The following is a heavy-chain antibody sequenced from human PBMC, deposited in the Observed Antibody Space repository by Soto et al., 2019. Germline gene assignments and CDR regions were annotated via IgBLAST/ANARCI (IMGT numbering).Heavy chain of an antibody. Sequence: GGSLRLSCSASGFPFSSYVMSWVRQAPGKGLEWVSTISGSGGSAYYADSVKGRFTISRDNSKNTLYLQLNSLRAEDTAVYYCAKEDDYDSSCSHHHYSYNCMDFLVKGTTFT. J-gene: IGHJ6*04. V-gene: IGHV3-23*01. D-gene: IGHD3-22*01. CDR3: AKEDDYDSSCSHHHYSYNCMDF. CDR1: GFPFSSYV. CDR2: ISGSGGSA.